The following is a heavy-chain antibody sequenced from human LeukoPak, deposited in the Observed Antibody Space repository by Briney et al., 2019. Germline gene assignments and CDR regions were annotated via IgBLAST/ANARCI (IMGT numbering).Heavy chain of an antibody. V-gene: IGHV4-31*03. D-gene: IGHD3-10*01. J-gene: IGHJ4*02. CDR1: GGSISSGGYY. CDR3: ARRSMVRGVNC. Sequence: PSETLSLTCTVSGGSISSGGYYWSWIRQHPGKGLEWIGYIYYSGSTYYNLSLKSRVTISVDTSKNQFSLKLSSVTAADTAVYYCARRSMVRGVNCWGQGTLVTVSS. CDR2: IYYSGST.